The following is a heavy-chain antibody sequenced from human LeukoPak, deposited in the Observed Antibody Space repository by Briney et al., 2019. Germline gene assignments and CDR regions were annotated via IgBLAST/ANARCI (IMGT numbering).Heavy chain of an antibody. D-gene: IGHD1-26*01. J-gene: IGHJ4*02. CDR2: INHSGST. CDR3: AVSLVGATPFDY. Sequence: PSETLSLTCAVYGGSFSGYYWSWIRQPPGKRLEWIGEINHSGSTNYNPSLKSRVTISVDTSKNQFSLKLSSVTAADTAVYYCAVSLVGATPFDYWGQGTLVTVSS. V-gene: IGHV4-34*01. CDR1: GGSFSGYY.